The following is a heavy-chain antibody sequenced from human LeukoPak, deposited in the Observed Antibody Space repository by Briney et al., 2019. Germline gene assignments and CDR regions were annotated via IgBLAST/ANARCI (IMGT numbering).Heavy chain of an antibody. CDR3: ARAVVVPAAKFDY. D-gene: IGHD2-2*01. Sequence: SETLSLTCTVSGGSISSSSYYWGWIRQPPGKGLEWIGEINHSGSTNYNPSLKSRVTISVDTSKNQFSLKLSSVTAADTAVYYCARAVVVPAAKFDYWGQGTLVTVSS. V-gene: IGHV4-39*07. CDR1: GGSISSSSYY. J-gene: IGHJ4*02. CDR2: INHSGST.